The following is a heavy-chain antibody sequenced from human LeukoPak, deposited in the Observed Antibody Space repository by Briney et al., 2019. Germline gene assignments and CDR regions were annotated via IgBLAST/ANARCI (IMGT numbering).Heavy chain of an antibody. CDR2: IKSKTDGGTT. CDR3: TTGRRDGYNWAFDY. Sequence: GGSPRLSCAASGFTFSSYAMSWVRQAPGKGLEWVGRIKSKTDGGTTDYAAPVKGRFTISRDDSKNTLYLQMNSLKTEDTAVYHCTTGRRDGYNWAFDYWGQGTLVTVSS. J-gene: IGHJ4*02. D-gene: IGHD5-24*01. V-gene: IGHV3-15*01. CDR1: GFTFSSYA.